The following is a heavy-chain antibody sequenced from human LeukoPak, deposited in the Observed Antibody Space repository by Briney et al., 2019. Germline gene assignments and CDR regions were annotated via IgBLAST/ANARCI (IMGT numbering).Heavy chain of an antibody. CDR1: GDSMSDYF. CDR3: ARTVWRQQLGLDYFDY. V-gene: IGHV4-4*08. CDR2: AADSGST. Sequence: SETLSLTCTVSGDSMSDYFWTWIRQPPGKGLEWIGYAADSGSTNYNPSLKSRVTISVDTSKNQFSLKLSSVTAADTAVYYCARTVWRQQLGLDYFDYWGQGTLVTVSS. D-gene: IGHD6-13*01. J-gene: IGHJ4*02.